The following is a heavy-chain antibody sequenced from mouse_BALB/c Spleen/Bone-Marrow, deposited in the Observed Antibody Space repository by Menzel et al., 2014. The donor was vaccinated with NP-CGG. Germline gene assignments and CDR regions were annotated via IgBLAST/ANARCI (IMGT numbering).Heavy chain of an antibody. D-gene: IGHD1-1*01. Sequence: DVKLEESGGGLVQPGGSLKLSCAASGFDFSRYWMSWVRPAPGKGLEWIGEINPDSSTINYTPSLKDKFIISRDNAKNTLYLQMSKVRSEDTALYYCARLSYYGRFAYWGQGTLVTVSA. CDR2: INPDSSTI. CDR3: ARLSYYGRFAY. V-gene: IGHV4-1*02. CDR1: GFDFSRYW. J-gene: IGHJ3*01.